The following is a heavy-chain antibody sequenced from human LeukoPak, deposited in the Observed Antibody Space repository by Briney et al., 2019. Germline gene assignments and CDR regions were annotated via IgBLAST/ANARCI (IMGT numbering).Heavy chain of an antibody. CDR3: VKDVFGYYDILTGSPPVDY. Sequence: GGSLRLSCAASGFTFSSYAMHWVRQAPGKGLEYVSAISSNGGSTYYADSVKGRFTISRDNSKNTLYLQMSSLRAEDTAVYYCVKDVFGYYDILTGSPPVDYWGQGTLVTVSS. D-gene: IGHD3-9*01. V-gene: IGHV3-64D*06. CDR1: GFTFSSYA. J-gene: IGHJ4*02. CDR2: ISSNGGST.